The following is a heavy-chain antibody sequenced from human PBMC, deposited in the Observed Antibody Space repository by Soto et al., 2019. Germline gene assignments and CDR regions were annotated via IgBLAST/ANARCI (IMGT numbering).Heavy chain of an antibody. CDR3: GGGLTGHDAFDI. Sequence: ESLKISCKGSGYSFTSYWIGCVRQMPGKGLEWMGIIYPSDSDTRYSPSFQGQVTISAEKTISTAYLQRSRLKASDAAKYYCGGGLTGHDAFDIWGQGTMVTVSS. CDR2: IYPSDSDT. D-gene: IGHD3-9*01. V-gene: IGHV5-51*01. CDR1: GYSFTSYW. J-gene: IGHJ3*02.